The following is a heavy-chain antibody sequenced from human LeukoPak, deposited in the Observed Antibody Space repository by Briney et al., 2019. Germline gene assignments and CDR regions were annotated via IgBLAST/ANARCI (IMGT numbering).Heavy chain of an antibody. V-gene: IGHV1-2*02. D-gene: IGHD3-10*01. CDR2: INPNSGGT. Sequence: ASVKVSCKASGYTFTGYYMHWVRQAPGQGLEWMGWINPNSGGTNYAQKFQGRVTMIRDTSISTAYMELSRLRSDDTAVYYCARDHYGSGRFDYWGQGTLVTVSS. J-gene: IGHJ4*02. CDR3: ARDHYGSGRFDY. CDR1: GYTFTGYY.